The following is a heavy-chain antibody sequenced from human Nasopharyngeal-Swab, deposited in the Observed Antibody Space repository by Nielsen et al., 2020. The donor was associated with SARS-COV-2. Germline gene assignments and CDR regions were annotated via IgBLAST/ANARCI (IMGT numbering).Heavy chain of an antibody. V-gene: IGHV1-2*02. J-gene: IGHJ5*02. CDR1: GYTFTGCY. CDR3: SRAWGSSGPRANWFDP. CDR2: INPNSGGT. Sequence: ASVKVTCKASGYTFTGCYMHWVRQAPGQGLEGMGWINPNSGGTNYAQKCQGRVTMTRDTSISTAYMELSRLRSDDTAVYYCSRAWGSSGPRANWFDPWGKGTLVTVSS. D-gene: IGHD6-19*01.